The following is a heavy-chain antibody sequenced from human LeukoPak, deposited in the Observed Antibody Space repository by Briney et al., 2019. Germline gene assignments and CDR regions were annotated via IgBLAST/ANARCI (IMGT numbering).Heavy chain of an antibody. CDR2: IWYDGSNK. V-gene: IGHV3-33*01. Sequence: PGRSLRLSCAASGFTFSSYGMHWVRQAPGKGLEWVAVIWYDGSNKYYADSVKGRFTISRDNSKNTLYLQMNSLRAEDTAVYYCASPVGATTPYYHGMDVWGQGTTVTVSS. J-gene: IGHJ6*02. CDR3: ASPVGATTPYYHGMDV. D-gene: IGHD1-26*01. CDR1: GFTFSSYG.